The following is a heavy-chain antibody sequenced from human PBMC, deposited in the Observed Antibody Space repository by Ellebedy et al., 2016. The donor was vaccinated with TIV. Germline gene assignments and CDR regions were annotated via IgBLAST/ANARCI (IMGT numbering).Heavy chain of an antibody. J-gene: IGHJ4*02. V-gene: IGHV4-4*02. Sequence: MPSETLSLTCAVSGGSISSSNWWSWVRHPPGKGLEWIGEIYHSGSTNYNPSLKSRVTISVDKSKNQFSLKLSSVTAADTAVYYCARCSGDDLDYNFDYWGQGTLVTVSS. CDR3: ARCSGDDLDYNFDY. CDR2: IYHSGST. CDR1: GGSISSSNW. D-gene: IGHD4-11*01.